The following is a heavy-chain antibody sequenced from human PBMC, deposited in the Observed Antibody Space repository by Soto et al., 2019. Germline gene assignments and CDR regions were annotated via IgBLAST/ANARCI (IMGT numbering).Heavy chain of an antibody. J-gene: IGHJ4*02. CDR1: GFTFSSYG. CDR3: ARRGSGSYYDY. CDR2: ISCGGGSK. D-gene: IGHD1-26*01. V-gene: IGHV3-30*03. Sequence: GXSLRLSCAASGFTFSSYGMHWVRQAPGKGLEWVSAISCGGGSKYYADSVKGRFTISRDNSKNTLYLQMNSLRAEDTAVYYCARRGSGSYYDYWGQGTLVTVSS.